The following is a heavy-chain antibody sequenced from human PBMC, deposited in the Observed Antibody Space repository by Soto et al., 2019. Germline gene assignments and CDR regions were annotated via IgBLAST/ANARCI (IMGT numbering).Heavy chain of an antibody. CDR1: GYTFTNFG. Sequence: QVQLVQSGAEVKKPGASVKVSCKASGYTFTNFGISWVRQAPGQGLEWMGWISAYNGNTNSAQKFQGRVTMTTDTSTSTVYMEVRSLRFDDTAVDYCARGGTPIDSWGQGSLVTVSS. CDR3: ARGGTPIDS. J-gene: IGHJ4*02. D-gene: IGHD3-16*01. CDR2: ISAYNGNT. V-gene: IGHV1-18*01.